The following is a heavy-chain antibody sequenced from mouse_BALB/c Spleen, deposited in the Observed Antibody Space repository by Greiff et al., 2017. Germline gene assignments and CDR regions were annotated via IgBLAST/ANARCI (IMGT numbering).Heavy chain of an antibody. CDR3: ARKEGLRDAWFAY. Sequence: VKLMESGAELARPGASVKMSCKASGYTFTSYTMHWVKQRPGQGLEWIGYINPSSGYTNYNQKFKDKATLTADKSSSTAYMQLSSLTSEDSAVYYCARKEGLRDAWFAYWGQGTLVTVSA. D-gene: IGHD2-2*01. V-gene: IGHV1-4*01. J-gene: IGHJ3*01. CDR1: GYTFTSYT. CDR2: INPSSGYT.